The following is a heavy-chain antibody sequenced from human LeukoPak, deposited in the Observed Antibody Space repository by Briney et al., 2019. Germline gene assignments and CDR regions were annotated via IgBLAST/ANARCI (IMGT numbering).Heavy chain of an antibody. D-gene: IGHD6-19*01. J-gene: IGHJ4*02. CDR2: IKQDGSEK. V-gene: IGHV3-7*01. CDR3: ARDPPVSDSSGWHYLDY. Sequence: GGSLRLSCAASGFTFSSYEMSWVRQAPGKGLEWVANIKQDGSEKYYVDSVKGRFTISRDNAKNSLYLQMNSLRAEDTAVYYCARDPPVSDSSGWHYLDYWGQGTLVTVSS. CDR1: GFTFSSYE.